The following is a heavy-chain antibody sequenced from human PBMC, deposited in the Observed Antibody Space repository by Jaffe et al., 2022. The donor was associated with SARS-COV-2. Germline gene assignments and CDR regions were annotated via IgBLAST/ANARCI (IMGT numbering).Heavy chain of an antibody. D-gene: IGHD2-2*01. Sequence: QVQLQESGPGLVKASETLSLTCTVSGDSISSTSYYWAWIRQSPGKGLEWIGSLYYSGNTYYNPSLKSRITTSVDTSKNQFSLKLTSVTAADTAVYYCARQHCPSVLVPAATPFDPWGQGTLVTVPS. CDR2: LYYSGNT. CDR1: GDSISSTSYY. J-gene: IGHJ5*02. V-gene: IGHV4-39*01. CDR3: ARQHCPSVLVPAATPFDP.